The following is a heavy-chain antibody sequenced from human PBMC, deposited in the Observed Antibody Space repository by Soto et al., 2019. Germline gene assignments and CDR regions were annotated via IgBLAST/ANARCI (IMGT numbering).Heavy chain of an antibody. V-gene: IGHV3-48*03. CDR3: TRGAGFFYGVDV. Sequence: PGGSLRLSCAASGFIFGDYEMNWVRQAPGKGLGWIAHISFSGSTICYADSVKGRFSISRDNSNNFLYLQLSGLRADDSAVYYCTRGAGFFYGVDVWGLGTTVTVSS. CDR2: ISFSGSTI. CDR1: GFIFGDYE. J-gene: IGHJ6*02. D-gene: IGHD3-10*01.